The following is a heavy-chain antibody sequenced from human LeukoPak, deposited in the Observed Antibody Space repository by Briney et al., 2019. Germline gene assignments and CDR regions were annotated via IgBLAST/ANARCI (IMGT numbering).Heavy chain of an antibody. CDR3: ARDWLIAARPDY. CDR1: GYIFTSNA. CDR2: VSGHNGDT. V-gene: IGHV1-18*01. Sequence: ASVKVSCKASGYIFTSNAITWVRQAPGQGLEWMGWVSGHNGDTNYAQSLQGRVTMTIDTSTSAAYMELRSLRSDDTAVYYCARDWLIAARPDYWGQGTLVVVSS. D-gene: IGHD6-6*01. J-gene: IGHJ4*02.